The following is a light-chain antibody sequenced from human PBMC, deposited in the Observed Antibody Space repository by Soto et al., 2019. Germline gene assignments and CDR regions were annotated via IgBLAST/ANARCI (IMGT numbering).Light chain of an antibody. J-gene: IGKJ5*01. CDR2: GAS. CDR1: QSVSSN. CDR3: QQYSNWPPIT. V-gene: IGKV3D-15*01. Sequence: EIVMAQSPATLSVSPGERATLSCRASQSVSSNVAWYQQKPGLPPRLLIYGASTRATGIPARFSGSGSGTEFTLNISSLQSEDFAVYSCQQYSNWPPITFGQGTRLEIK.